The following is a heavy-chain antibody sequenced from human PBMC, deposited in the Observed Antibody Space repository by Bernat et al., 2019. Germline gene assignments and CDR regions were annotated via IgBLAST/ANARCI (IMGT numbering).Heavy chain of an antibody. CDR3: GLSQWLVKEIDY. CDR2: ISYDGSNK. Sequence: QVQLVESGGGVVQPGRSLRLSCAASGFTFSSYAMLWVRQAPGKGLEWVAVISYDGSNKYYADSVKGRFTISRDNSKNTLYLQMNSLRAEDTAVYYCGLSQWLVKEIDYWGQGTLVTVSS. D-gene: IGHD6-19*01. CDR1: GFTFSSYA. V-gene: IGHV3-30-3*01. J-gene: IGHJ4*02.